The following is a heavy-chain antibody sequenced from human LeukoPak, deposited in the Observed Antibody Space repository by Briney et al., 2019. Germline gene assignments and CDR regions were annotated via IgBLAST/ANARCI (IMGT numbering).Heavy chain of an antibody. D-gene: IGHD3-22*01. CDR1: GGSFSGYY. Sequence: SETLSLTCGVYGGSFSGYYWNWIRQPPGKGLEWIGEIIHSGSTNYNPSLKSRVTISVDTSKNQFSLKLSSVTAADTAVYYCARASFEYYYDSSGPPNFDYWGQGTLVTVSS. V-gene: IGHV4-34*12. J-gene: IGHJ4*02. CDR2: IIHSGST. CDR3: ARASFEYYYDSSGPPNFDY.